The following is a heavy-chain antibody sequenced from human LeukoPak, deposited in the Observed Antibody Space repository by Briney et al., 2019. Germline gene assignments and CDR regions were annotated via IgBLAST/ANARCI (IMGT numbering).Heavy chain of an antibody. CDR1: GFTFNSYW. CDR3: ARESIGTAAGAFDI. CDR2: INSDGSTT. J-gene: IGHJ3*02. V-gene: IGHV3-74*01. Sequence: GGSLRLSCAASGFTFNSYWMHWVRQAPGKGLVWVSRINSDGSTTSYADSVKGRFTISRDDAKNTLYLQMNSLRAEDTAVYYCARESIGTAAGAFDIWGQGTMVTVSS. D-gene: IGHD6-13*01.